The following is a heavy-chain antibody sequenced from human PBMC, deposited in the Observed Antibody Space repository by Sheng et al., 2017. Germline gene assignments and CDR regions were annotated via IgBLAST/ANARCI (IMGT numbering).Heavy chain of an antibody. CDR3: ARIILIGGTVGTPYYFDS. CDR1: GFSLSATGMC. V-gene: IGHV2-70*15. CDR2: IDWDDDR. Sequence: QVTLRESGPALVRPTQTLTLTCTISGFSLSATGMCVSWVRQPPGKALEWLARIDWDDDRYYTPSLKTRLSISKDTSKNQVVLTVTDMDPADTATYYCARIILIGGTVGTPYYFDSWGQGALVTVSS. J-gene: IGHJ4*02. D-gene: IGHD3-16*01.